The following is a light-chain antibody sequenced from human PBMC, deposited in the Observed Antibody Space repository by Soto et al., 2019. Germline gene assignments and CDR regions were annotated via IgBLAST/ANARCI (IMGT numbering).Light chain of an antibody. Sequence: EIVLTQSPGALSLSPGEGATLSCRASQSLSSSYVAWYQQKVGQPPRLLIYGASNRATGIPDRFSGSGSGTDFTLTISRLEPEDFAVYYCQQYGSSPPWTFGQGTKVDIK. V-gene: IGKV3-20*01. CDR1: QSLSSSY. CDR2: GAS. J-gene: IGKJ1*01. CDR3: QQYGSSPPWT.